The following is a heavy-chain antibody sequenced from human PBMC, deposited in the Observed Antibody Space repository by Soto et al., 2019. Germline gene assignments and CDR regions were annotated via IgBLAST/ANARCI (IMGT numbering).Heavy chain of an antibody. CDR3: ARDRWLRYSGYDWHFDY. Sequence: EVQLVESGGVLVQPGEFLRLSCAASGFPFSSYEMNWVRQAPGKGLEWVAYISSGGGNIYYAESVKGRFTISRDNAKNSVDLQMNSLRAEDTAVYYCARDRWLRYSGYDWHFDYWGQGTLVTVSS. J-gene: IGHJ4*02. CDR1: GFPFSSYE. V-gene: IGHV3-48*03. CDR2: ISSGGGNI. D-gene: IGHD5-12*01.